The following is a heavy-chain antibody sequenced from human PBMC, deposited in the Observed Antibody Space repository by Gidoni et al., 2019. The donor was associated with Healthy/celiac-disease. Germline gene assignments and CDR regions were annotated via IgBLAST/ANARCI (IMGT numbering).Heavy chain of an antibody. V-gene: IGHV3-11*01. D-gene: IGHD3-16*02. J-gene: IGHJ5*02. CDR2: ISSSGSTI. CDR1: GFNFSDYY. Sequence: QVQLVQSGGGLVKPGGSLSLSCAASGFNFSDYYMSWILQAPGKGLEWVSYISSSGSTIYYADSVKGRFTISRDNAKNSLYLKMNSLRAEDTAVYYCARVIGKNWFDPWGQGTLVTVSS. CDR3: ARVIGKNWFDP.